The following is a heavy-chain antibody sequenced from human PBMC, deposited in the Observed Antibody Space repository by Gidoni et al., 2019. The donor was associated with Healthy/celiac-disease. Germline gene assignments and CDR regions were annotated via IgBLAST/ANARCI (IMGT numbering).Heavy chain of an antibody. J-gene: IGHJ4*02. CDR3: TVALRSPLG. V-gene: IGHV3-15*01. Sequence: EVQLVESGGGLVKPGGSLRLSCAASGFTFSNAWMSWVRQAPGKGLEWVCRIKSKTDGGTTDYAAPVKGRFTISRDDSKNTLYLQMNSLKTEDTAVYYCTVALRSPLGWGQGTLVTVSS. D-gene: IGHD2-15*01. CDR2: IKSKTDGGTT. CDR1: GFTFSNAW.